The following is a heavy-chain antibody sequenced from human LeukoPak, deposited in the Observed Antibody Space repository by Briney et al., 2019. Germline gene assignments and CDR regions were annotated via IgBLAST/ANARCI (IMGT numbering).Heavy chain of an antibody. CDR3: AKRSGSGSQEYFDY. CDR1: GFTFSRYA. D-gene: IGHD3-10*01. CDR2: IGVSDAST. V-gene: IGHV3-23*01. J-gene: IGHJ4*02. Sequence: GGSLRLSCVISGFTFSRYAVHWVRQAPGKGLEWVSGIGVSDASTYYADSVKGRFIVSRDTFKNTLYLQMNSLRAEDTAMYYCAKRSGSGSQEYFDYWGQGTVVTVSS.